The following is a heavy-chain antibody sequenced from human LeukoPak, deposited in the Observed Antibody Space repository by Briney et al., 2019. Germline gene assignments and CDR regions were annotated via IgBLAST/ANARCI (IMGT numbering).Heavy chain of an antibody. J-gene: IGHJ3*02. D-gene: IGHD5-12*01. CDR1: GGPLTSYY. Sequence: PSETLSLTCAVSGGPLTSYYWSWIRQPPGKGLEWIGFIYYRGGTNYNPSLESRVTISVDTSKNRFSLKLSSVTAADTAVYYCARDRYSGYDGFGAFDIWGQGTMVTVSS. CDR3: ARDRYSGYDGFGAFDI. V-gene: IGHV4-59*01. CDR2: IYYRGGT.